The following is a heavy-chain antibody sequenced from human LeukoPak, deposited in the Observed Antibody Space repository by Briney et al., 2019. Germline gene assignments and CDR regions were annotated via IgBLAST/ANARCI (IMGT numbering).Heavy chain of an antibody. CDR3: MRGPRQGGH. CDR1: GFTVSSNY. D-gene: IGHD3-16*01. Sequence: GGSLRLSCAATGFTVSSNYMTWVSHAPGKGLEWVSIIFSGGDTSYADSVKGRFTSSRDDFKNKLYLQMNSLRTEDTALYYCMRGPRQGGHWGQGTLVTVSS. V-gene: IGHV3-66*01. CDR2: IFSGGDT. J-gene: IGHJ4*02.